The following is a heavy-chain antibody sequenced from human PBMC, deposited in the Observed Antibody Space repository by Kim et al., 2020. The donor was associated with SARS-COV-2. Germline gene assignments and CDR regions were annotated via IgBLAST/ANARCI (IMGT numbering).Heavy chain of an antibody. CDR1: GHNFTKYG. CDR2: INPHNRDT. CDR3: ARDLLPSREKVPTIGAFEI. D-gene: IGHD5-12*01. Sequence: ASVKVSCEASGHNFTKYGITWVRQAPGQGLEWLGRINPHNRDTGYAQNHQGRVSLSTDTTTNTVHMQLRSLRSDDTAIYYCARDLLPSREKVPTIGAFEIWGRGTMVTVSS. J-gene: IGHJ3*02. V-gene: IGHV1-18*04.